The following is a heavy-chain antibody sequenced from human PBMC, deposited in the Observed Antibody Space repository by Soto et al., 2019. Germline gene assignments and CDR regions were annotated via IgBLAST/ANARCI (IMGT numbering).Heavy chain of an antibody. D-gene: IGHD6-6*01. CDR1: GFTFSSYA. CDR2: ISGSGGST. CDR3: AKAARGSPSPYSYMDV. J-gene: IGHJ6*03. V-gene: IGHV3-23*01. Sequence: GSLRLSCAASGFTFSSYAMSWVRQAPGKGLEWVSAISGSGGSTYYADSVKGRFTISRDNSKNTLYLQMNSLRAEDTAVYYCAKAARGSPSPYSYMDVWGKGTTVTVSS.